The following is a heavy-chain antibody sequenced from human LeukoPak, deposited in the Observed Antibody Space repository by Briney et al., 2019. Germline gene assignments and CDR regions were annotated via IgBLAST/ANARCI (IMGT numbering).Heavy chain of an antibody. D-gene: IGHD1-26*01. Sequence: ASVKVSCKASGYTFTGYYMHWARQAPGQGLEWMGWINPNSGGTKYAQKFQGRVTMTRDTSISTAYMELNRLRSDDTAVYYCARQELDDYWYFDLWGRGTLVTVSS. CDR2: INPNSGGT. CDR1: GYTFTGYY. J-gene: IGHJ2*01. CDR3: ARQELDDYWYFDL. V-gene: IGHV1-2*02.